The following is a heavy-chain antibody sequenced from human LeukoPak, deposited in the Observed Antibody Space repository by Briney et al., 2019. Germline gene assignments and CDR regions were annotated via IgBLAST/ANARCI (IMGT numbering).Heavy chain of an antibody. V-gene: IGHV3-21*01. CDR1: GFTFSSYS. Sequence: GGSLRLSCAASGFTFSSYSMNWVRQAPGKGLEWVSSISSSSSYIYYADSVKGRFTISRDNAKNSLYLQMNSLRAEDTAVYYCAREIGGYCSGGTCYSPYNYGMDVWGQGTTVTVSS. CDR2: ISSSSSYI. CDR3: AREIGGYCSGGTCYSPYNYGMDV. J-gene: IGHJ6*02. D-gene: IGHD2-15*01.